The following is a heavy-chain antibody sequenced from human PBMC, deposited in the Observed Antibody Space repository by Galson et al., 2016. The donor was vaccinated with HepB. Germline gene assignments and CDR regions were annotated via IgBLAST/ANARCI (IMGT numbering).Heavy chain of an antibody. CDR3: GRIVTEVPVEDY. CDR2: VYSHGNT. V-gene: IGHV4-61*02. J-gene: IGHJ4*02. Sequence: TLSLTCSFSGDAVRGSSYSYYWTWLRQPAGKGLEWIGRVYSHGNTNYNPSFTRRVSVSMDRSKTRLSLGLMSVTAADQAVYFCGRIVTEVPVEDYRGQGTPATVLS. CDR1: GDAVRGSSYSYY. D-gene: IGHD3-16*02.